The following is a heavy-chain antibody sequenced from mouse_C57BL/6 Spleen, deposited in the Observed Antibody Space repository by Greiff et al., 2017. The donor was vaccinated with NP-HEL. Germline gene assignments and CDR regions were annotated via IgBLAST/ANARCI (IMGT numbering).Heavy chain of an antibody. D-gene: IGHD1-1*01. Sequence: EVQLVESGGDLVKPGGSLKLSCAASGFTFSSYGMSWVRQTPDKRLEWVATISSGVSYTYYPDSVKGRFTISRDNAKNTLYLQMSSLKSEDTAMYYCARLDGSSSSWFAYWGQGTLVTVSA. CDR1: GFTFSSYG. V-gene: IGHV5-6*01. CDR3: ARLDGSSSSWFAY. J-gene: IGHJ3*01. CDR2: ISSGVSYT.